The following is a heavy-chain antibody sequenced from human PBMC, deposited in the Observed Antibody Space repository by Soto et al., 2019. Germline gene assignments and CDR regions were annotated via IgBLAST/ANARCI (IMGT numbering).Heavy chain of an antibody. D-gene: IGHD2-15*01. CDR1: GVPMSYGGSS. CDR3: ARGGGYHSFEF. J-gene: IGHJ4*02. Sequence: SQTLSLACRVSGVPMSYGGSSWSWLRPPPGKGREWLGYISLLESTYCNPSFKSRLSLSIDRTRNQLSLSLSSMTAAGKAVYYCARGGGYHSFEFWGQG. V-gene: IGHV4-30-2*01. CDR2: ISLLEST.